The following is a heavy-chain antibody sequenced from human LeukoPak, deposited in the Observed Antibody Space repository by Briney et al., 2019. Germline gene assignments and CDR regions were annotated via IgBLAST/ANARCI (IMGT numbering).Heavy chain of an antibody. Sequence: PGESLKISCKGSGYSFTNKWIGWVRQMPGKGLECMGIICPGDSDTRYSPSFRGQVTISVDKSITTAYLQRSNLKASDTAIYYCVRHGGPYYYGSGTYRSGYFDYWGQGTLVTVSS. V-gene: IGHV5-51*01. CDR3: VRHGGPYYYGSGTYRSGYFDY. CDR2: ICPGDSDT. D-gene: IGHD3-10*01. CDR1: GYSFTNKW. J-gene: IGHJ4*02.